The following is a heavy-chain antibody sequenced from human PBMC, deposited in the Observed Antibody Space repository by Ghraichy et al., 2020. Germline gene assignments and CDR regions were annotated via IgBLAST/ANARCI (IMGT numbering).Heavy chain of an antibody. J-gene: IGHJ6*02. CDR3: AYLDCSGGSCYPPGYYGMDV. D-gene: IGHD2-15*01. CDR2: IRTTGNSYAT. V-gene: IGHV3-73*01. CDR1: GFIFSASA. Sequence: GESLNISCAASGFIFSASAIHWVRQVSGRGLEWVGRIRTTGNSYATAYGASMKDRFTISRDDSKNTAYLQMKSLKTEDTAVYYCAYLDCSGGSCYPPGYYGMDVWGQGTTVIVSS.